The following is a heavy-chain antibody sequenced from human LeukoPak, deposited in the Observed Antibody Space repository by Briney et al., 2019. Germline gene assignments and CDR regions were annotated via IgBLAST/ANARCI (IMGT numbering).Heavy chain of an antibody. CDR1: GGSFSGYY. V-gene: IGHV4-34*01. D-gene: IGHD6-13*01. Sequence: SETLSLTCAVYGGSFSGYYWSWIRQPPGKGLEWIGEINHSGSTNYNPSLKSRVAISVDTSKHHFSLKLSSVTAADTAVYYCARHPGYSSSWYTQSWFDPWGQGTLVTVSS. CDR2: INHSGST. J-gene: IGHJ5*02. CDR3: ARHPGYSSSWYTQSWFDP.